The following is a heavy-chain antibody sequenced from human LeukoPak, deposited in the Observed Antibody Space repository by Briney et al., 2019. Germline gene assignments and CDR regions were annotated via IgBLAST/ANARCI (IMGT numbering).Heavy chain of an antibody. CDR2: ISSSGNSV. Sequence: GGSLRLSCAASGFTFSDYYMSWIRQAPGKGLEWISYISSSGNSVYYAGSVKGRFTISRDNAKNSLHLQMNSLRAEDTAVYYCAKDSGYDWAHFDYWGQGTLVTVSS. J-gene: IGHJ4*02. D-gene: IGHD5-12*01. CDR3: AKDSGYDWAHFDY. V-gene: IGHV3-11*01. CDR1: GFTFSDYY.